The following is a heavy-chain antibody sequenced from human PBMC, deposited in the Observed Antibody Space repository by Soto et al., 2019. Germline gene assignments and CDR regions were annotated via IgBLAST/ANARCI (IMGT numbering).Heavy chain of an antibody. V-gene: IGHV1-69*01. D-gene: IGHD4-17*01. CDR2: IIPVFGTA. CDR3: ARGRVTTYLTAFDS. J-gene: IGHJ4*02. CDR1: GGTFISYA. Sequence: QVQLVQSGAEVKKPGSSVKVSCKASGGTFISYAISWVRQAPGRGLEWMGGIIPVFGTANYTQKFQGRVTITADDSTRTAYMELRSLRSEDTALYYCARGRVTTYLTAFDSWGQGTLVTVSS.